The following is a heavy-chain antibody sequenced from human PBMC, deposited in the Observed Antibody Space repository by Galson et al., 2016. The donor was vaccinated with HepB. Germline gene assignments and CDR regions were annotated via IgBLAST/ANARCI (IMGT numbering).Heavy chain of an antibody. V-gene: IGHV3-66*01. CDR2: IYSGGDT. CDR1: GFTVSNNY. Sequence: SLRLSCAASGFTVSNNYMRWFRQTPGNGLEWVSLIYSGGDTSSADSAKDRFTISRDNAEKSVYLQMNSLRAEDTAVYYCAREGRGGFDLWGRGTLVTLSS. D-gene: IGHD3-10*01. CDR3: AREGRGGFDL. J-gene: IGHJ2*01.